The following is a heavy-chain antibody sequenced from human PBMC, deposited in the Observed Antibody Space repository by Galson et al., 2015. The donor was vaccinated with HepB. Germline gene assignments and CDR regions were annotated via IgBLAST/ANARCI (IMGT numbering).Heavy chain of an antibody. J-gene: IGHJ6*02. CDR1: GGTFSSYA. CDR2: IIPIFGTA. CDR3: AREGNWNYGTSVYYGMDV. V-gene: IGHV1-69*13. Sequence: SVKVSCKASGGTFSSYAISWVRQAPGQGLEWMGGIIPIFGTANYAQKFQGRVTITADESTSTAYMELSSLRSEDTAVYYCAREGNWNYGTSVYYGMDVWGQGTTVTVSS. D-gene: IGHD1-7*01.